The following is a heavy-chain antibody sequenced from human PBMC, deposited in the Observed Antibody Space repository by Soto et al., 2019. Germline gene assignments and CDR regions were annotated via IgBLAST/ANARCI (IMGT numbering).Heavy chain of an antibody. CDR2: IFHTGTT. V-gene: IGHV4-38-2*01. Sequence: SETLSLTCAVSGDSIIGIYHWAWIRQPPGRSLEWIASIFHTGTTYYTPSLKSRVTISVDTSKNQLSLRLSSVTAADTAVYFCTGHPALRAAVEGFDPWGQGTLVTVS. D-gene: IGHD6-13*01. CDR1: GDSIIGIYH. CDR3: TGHPALRAAVEGFDP. J-gene: IGHJ5*02.